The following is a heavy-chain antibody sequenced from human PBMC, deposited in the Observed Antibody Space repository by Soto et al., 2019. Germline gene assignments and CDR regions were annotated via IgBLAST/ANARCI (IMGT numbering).Heavy chain of an antibody. V-gene: IGHV1-69*13. CDR1: GGTFSSYA. D-gene: IGHD3-3*01. J-gene: IGHJ6*02. CDR2: IIPIFGTA. CDR3: ARDFWSGYYYGMDV. Sequence: GASVKVSCKASGGTFSSYAISWVRQAPGQGLEWMGGIIPIFGTANYAQKFQGRVTITADESTSTAYMELSSLRSEDTAVYYCARDFWSGYYYGMDVWGQGTTVTVSS.